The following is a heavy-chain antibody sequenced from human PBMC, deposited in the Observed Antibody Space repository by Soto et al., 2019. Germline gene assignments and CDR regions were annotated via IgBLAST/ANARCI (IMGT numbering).Heavy chain of an antibody. CDR3: ARMTTVYLYYFDY. CDR2: IYYSGST. V-gene: IGHV4-39*01. D-gene: IGHD4-17*01. Sequence: QLQLQESGPGLVKPSETLSLTCTVSGGSISSSSYYWGWIRQPPGKGLEWIGSIYYSGSTYYNPSIKSRVTIPVDTSKNQFSLKLSSVTAADTAVYYCARMTTVYLYYFDYWGQGTLVTVSS. CDR1: GGSISSSSYY. J-gene: IGHJ4*02.